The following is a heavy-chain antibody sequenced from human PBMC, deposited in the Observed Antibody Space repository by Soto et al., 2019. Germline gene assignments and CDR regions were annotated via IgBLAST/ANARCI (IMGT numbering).Heavy chain of an antibody. CDR3: ARVTMVIRDSDHFGVDV. J-gene: IGHJ6*02. D-gene: IGHD4-17*01. V-gene: IGHV4-38-2*02. Sequence: SETLSLTCLVSGFPISSTYSWGWIRQPPGKGLEWIGSISHSGTTSYSPSLTSRVSISVDTSKNQVSLKLTSVTAADTAVYFCARVTMVIRDSDHFGVDVWGHGTTVTVSS. CDR2: ISHSGTT. CDR1: GFPISSTYS.